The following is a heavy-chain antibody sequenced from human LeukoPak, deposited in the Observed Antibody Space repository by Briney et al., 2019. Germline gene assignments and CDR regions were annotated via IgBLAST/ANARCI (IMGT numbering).Heavy chain of an antibody. J-gene: IGHJ4*02. CDR3: ARDRSVRDYDSSGYYSSPPFDY. CDR2: INRDGSEK. V-gene: IGHV3-7*03. Sequence: PGGSLRLSCAASGFTFSSYWMNWVRQAPGKGLEWVANINRDGSEKYYVDSVKGRFTISRDNAKNSLYLQMNSLRAEDTAVYYCARDRSVRDYDSSGYYSSPPFDYWGQGTLVTVSS. D-gene: IGHD3-22*01. CDR1: GFTFSSYW.